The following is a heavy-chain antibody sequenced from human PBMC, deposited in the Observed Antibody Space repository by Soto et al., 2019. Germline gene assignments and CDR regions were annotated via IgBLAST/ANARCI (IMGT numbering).Heavy chain of an antibody. CDR1: GGSISSSYW. Sequence: SSETLSLTCVVSGGSISSSYWWSWVRQSPGKGLEWIGEIYHTGITNYNPSLKSRVTISVDKSNNQFSLMLHSVTAADTAVYYCATLPPRIVVVVTRIPTRGQRSSVTVSS. CDR3: ATLPPRIVVVVTRIPT. D-gene: IGHD2-15*01. CDR2: IYHTGIT. J-gene: IGHJ4*02. V-gene: IGHV4-4*02.